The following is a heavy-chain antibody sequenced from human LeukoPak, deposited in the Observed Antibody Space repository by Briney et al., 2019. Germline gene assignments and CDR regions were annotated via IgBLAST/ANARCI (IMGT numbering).Heavy chain of an antibody. J-gene: IGHJ3*02. D-gene: IGHD3-10*01. CDR2: IYYSGST. CDR1: GGSISSYY. V-gene: IGHV4-59*12. CDR3: ARDRWGSGSYYGPDAFDI. Sequence: SETLSLTCTVSGGSISSYYWSWIRQPPGKGLEWIGYIYYSGSTYYNPSLKSRVTISVDTSKNQFSLKLSSVTAADTAVYYCARDRWGSGSYYGPDAFDIWGQGTMVTVSS.